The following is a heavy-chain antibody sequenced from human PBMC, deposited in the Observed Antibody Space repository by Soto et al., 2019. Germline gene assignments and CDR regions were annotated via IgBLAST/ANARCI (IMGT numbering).Heavy chain of an antibody. CDR2: ISYDGSNK. J-gene: IGHJ4*02. CDR3: GRCTSTSCHLGSDY. V-gene: IGHV3-30-3*01. Sequence: QVLLVDSGGGVVQPGRSLRLSCAASGFTFSSYAINWVRQAPGKGLWWVALISYDGSNKYYADSVRGRFTISRDSSTNTLFLQMNSLRAADTGVYYCGRCTSTSCHLGSDYWGQGTLVTVSS. CDR1: GFTFSSYA. D-gene: IGHD2-2*01.